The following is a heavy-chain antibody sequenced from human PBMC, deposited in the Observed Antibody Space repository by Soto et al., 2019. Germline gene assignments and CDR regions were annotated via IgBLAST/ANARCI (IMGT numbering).Heavy chain of an antibody. Sequence: PLETLFLPRAVFGGGFSGYYWGWVRPPPGEGAGGVGEINHSGSTNYNPSLKSRVTISVDTSKNQFSLKLSSVTAADTAVYYCARSWALRYFDWLQGFHYYGMDVWGQVPQDTVSS. CDR2: INHSGST. J-gene: IGHJ6*02. V-gene: IGHV4-34*01. CDR1: GGGFSGYY. D-gene: IGHD3-9*01. CDR3: ARSWALRYFDWLQGFHYYGMDV.